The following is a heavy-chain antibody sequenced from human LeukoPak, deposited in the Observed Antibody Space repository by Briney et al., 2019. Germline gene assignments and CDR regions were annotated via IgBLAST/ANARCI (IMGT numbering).Heavy chain of an antibody. CDR1: GFTVSNNY. Sequence: TGGSLCLYCAASGFTVSNNYMSWVRQAQGQGLECVSVIYSGGSTYYADSVKGRFTISRDNSKNTLYLQMNSLRAEDTAVYYCARNTGGLSRWGQGTLVTVSS. CDR3: ARNTGGLSR. J-gene: IGHJ4*02. D-gene: IGHD3-16*02. CDR2: IYSGGST. V-gene: IGHV3-53*01.